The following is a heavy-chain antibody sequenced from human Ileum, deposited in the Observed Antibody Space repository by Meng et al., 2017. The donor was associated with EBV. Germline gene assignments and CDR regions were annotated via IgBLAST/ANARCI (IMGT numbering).Heavy chain of an antibody. CDR3: AREGGSFDILTGYDI. CDR2: IYQSGST. D-gene: IGHD3-9*01. V-gene: IGHV4-4*02. J-gene: IGHJ4*02. Sequence: QVALEESGPGLVKPSGTLSLTCAVSGGSVSSGNWWSWVRQSPGKGLEWIGEIYQSGSTNYNPSLESRVTISLDKSENQLSLRLTSVTAADTAVYYCAREGGSFDILTGYDIWGQGTLVTVSS. CDR1: GGSVSSGNW.